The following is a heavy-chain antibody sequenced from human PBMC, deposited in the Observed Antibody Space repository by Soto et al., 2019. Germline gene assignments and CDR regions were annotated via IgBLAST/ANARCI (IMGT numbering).Heavy chain of an antibody. CDR1: GFTFSSYS. Sequence: PGGSLRLSCAASGFTFSSYSMNWVRQAPGKGLEWVSSISSSSSYIYYADSVKGRFTISRDNAKNSLYLQMNSLRAEDTAVYYCARDNSSSGWYENFDYWGQGTLVTVSS. J-gene: IGHJ4*02. V-gene: IGHV3-21*01. D-gene: IGHD6-19*01. CDR2: ISSSSSYI. CDR3: ARDNSSSGWYENFDY.